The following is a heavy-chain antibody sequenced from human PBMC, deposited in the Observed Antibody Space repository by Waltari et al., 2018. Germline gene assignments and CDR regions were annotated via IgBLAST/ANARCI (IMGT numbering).Heavy chain of an antibody. D-gene: IGHD1-26*01. V-gene: IGHV3-23*04. J-gene: IGHJ2*01. CDR3: AKEWGPYSASLYFDL. CDR2: ISGSGGRK. Sequence: EVQLVESGGGLVQPGGSLKLFCEASGLTFSSFAMSGVRQAPGKGLEWVIAISGSGGRKYFADSVNCRFTISRYNSNNSLYLQMNILRAEDTAVYYCAKEWGPYSASLYFDLWGRGTLVTVSS. CDR1: GLTFSSFA.